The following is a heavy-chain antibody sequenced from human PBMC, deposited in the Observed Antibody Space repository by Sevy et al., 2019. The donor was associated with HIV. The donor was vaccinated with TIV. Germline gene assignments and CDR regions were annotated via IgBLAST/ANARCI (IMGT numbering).Heavy chain of an antibody. D-gene: IGHD5-12*01. V-gene: IGHV3-30*18. CDR3: AKDGGGEMATITDYFDY. J-gene: IGHJ4*02. CDR1: GFTFSSYG. CDR2: ISYDGSNK. Sequence: GGSLRLSCAASGFTFSSYGMHWVRQAPGKGLEWVAVISYDGSNKYYADSVKGRFTISRDNSKNTLYLQMNSLRAEDTAVYYGAKDGGGEMATITDYFDYWGQGTLVTVSS.